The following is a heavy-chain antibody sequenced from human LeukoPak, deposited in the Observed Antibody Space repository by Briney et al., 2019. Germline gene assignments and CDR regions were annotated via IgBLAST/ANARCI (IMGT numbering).Heavy chain of an antibody. V-gene: IGHV3-30*18. Sequence: GGSLRLSCAASGFTFSSYGMHWVRQAPGKGLEWVAVISYDGSNKYYADSVMGRFTISRDNSKNTLYLQMNSLRAEDTAVYYCAKDQGDYWGQGTLVTVSS. CDR1: GFTFSSYG. J-gene: IGHJ4*02. CDR2: ISYDGSNK. CDR3: AKDQGDY.